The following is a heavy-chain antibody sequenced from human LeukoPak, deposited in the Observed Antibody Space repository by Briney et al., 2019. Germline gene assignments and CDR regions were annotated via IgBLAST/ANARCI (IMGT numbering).Heavy chain of an antibody. D-gene: IGHD3-22*01. J-gene: IGHJ4*02. CDR1: GLTFSSYS. CDR2: ISSSSSYI. CDR3: AREAYYDSSGYYYVFDY. V-gene: IGHV3-21*01. Sequence: GGSLRLSCAASGLTFSSYSMTWVRQAPGKGLEWVSSISSSSSYIYYADSVKGRFTISRDNAKNSLYLQMNSLRAEDTAVYYCAREAYYDSSGYYYVFDYWGQGTLVTVSS.